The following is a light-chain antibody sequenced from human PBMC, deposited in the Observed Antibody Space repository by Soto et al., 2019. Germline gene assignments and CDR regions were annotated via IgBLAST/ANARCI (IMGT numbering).Light chain of an antibody. CDR1: QSVGRN. J-gene: IGKJ1*01. CDR2: GAS. V-gene: IGKV3-15*01. CDR3: QQYFEWPPMT. Sequence: EIVMTQSPATLSVSPGERATLSCRASQSVGRNLAWYQQKPGQAPRLLISGASTRATDIPARFSGSGSGTEFTLTISSLRSEDSAIYYCQQYFEWPPMTFGQGTKVEI.